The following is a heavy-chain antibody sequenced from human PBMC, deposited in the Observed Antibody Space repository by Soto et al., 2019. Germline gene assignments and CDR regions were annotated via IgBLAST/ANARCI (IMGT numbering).Heavy chain of an antibody. CDR2: INPNSGGT. V-gene: IGHV1-2*04. CDR3: ARETRIVIAAAGTDYFDY. D-gene: IGHD6-13*01. J-gene: IGHJ4*02. Sequence: QVQLVQSGAEVKKPGASVKVSCKASGYTFTGYYMHWVRQAPGQGLEWMGWINPNSGGTNYAQKFQGWVTMTRDTSISTAYMELSRLRADDTAVYYCARETRIVIAAAGTDYFDYWGQGTLVTVSS. CDR1: GYTFTGYY.